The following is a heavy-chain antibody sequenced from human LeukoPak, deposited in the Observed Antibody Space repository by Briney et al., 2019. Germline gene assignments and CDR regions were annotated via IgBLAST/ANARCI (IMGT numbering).Heavy chain of an antibody. D-gene: IGHD2-2*01. Sequence: ASVKVSCKASGYTFTGYYMHWVRQAPGQGLEWMGWIGPYNGETHYAQRFQGRVTMTTDTSTSTAYMDLRSLESDDTAVYYCARDWEYQVKHNCFDPWGRGTLVTVSS. CDR1: GYTFTGYY. CDR3: ARDWEYQVKHNCFDP. V-gene: IGHV1-18*04. J-gene: IGHJ5*02. CDR2: IGPYNGET.